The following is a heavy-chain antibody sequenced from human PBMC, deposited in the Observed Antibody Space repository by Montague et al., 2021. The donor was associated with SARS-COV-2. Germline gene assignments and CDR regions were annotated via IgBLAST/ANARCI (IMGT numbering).Heavy chain of an antibody. D-gene: IGHD3-10*01. CDR3: ARLRDGVVPSPILGVGPYYSYYYMDV. Sequence: ETLSLTCAVHGTSFSGYYWDWIRQHPGKGLEWIGEINHGGSTKYSPSLKSRLTISADTSKNQFSLKLTSVAAADTAVYYCARLRDGVVPSPILGVGPYYSYYYMDVWGRGTTVTVSS. CDR1: GTSFSGYY. CDR2: INHGGST. J-gene: IGHJ6*03. V-gene: IGHV4-34*01.